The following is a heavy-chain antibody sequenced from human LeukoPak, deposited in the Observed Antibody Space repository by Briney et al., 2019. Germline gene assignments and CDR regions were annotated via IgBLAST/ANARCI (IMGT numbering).Heavy chain of an antibody. J-gene: IGHJ4*02. CDR3: AKGGPDY. CDR2: ISYDGSNK. D-gene: IGHD2-15*01. Sequence: GGSLRLSCAASGFTFSSYGMHWVRQAPGKGLEWVAVISYDGSNKYYADSVKGRFTISRDNSKNTLYLQMNSLRAEDTAVYYCAKGGPDYWGQGTLVTVSS. CDR1: GFTFSSYG. V-gene: IGHV3-30*18.